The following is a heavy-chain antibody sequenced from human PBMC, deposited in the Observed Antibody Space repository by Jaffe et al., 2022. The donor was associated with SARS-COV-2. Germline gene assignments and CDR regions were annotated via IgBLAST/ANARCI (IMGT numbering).Heavy chain of an antibody. CDR2: INSDGSST. CDR1: GFTFSSYW. J-gene: IGHJ2*01. Sequence: EVQLVESGGGLVQPGGSLRLSCAASGFTFSSYWMHWVRQAPGKGLVWVSRINSDGSSTSYADSVKGRFTISRDNAKNTLYLQMNSLRAEDTAVYYCARALYGGNSDWYFDLWGRGTLVTVSS. D-gene: IGHD2-21*02. CDR3: ARALYGGNSDWYFDL. V-gene: IGHV3-74*01.